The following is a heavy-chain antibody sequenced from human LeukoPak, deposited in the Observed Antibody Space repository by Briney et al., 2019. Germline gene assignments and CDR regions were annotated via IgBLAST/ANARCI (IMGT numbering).Heavy chain of an antibody. CDR3: ARGSGSYFPYYFDY. Sequence: ASVKVSCKASGYSFTRYGISWVRQAPGQGLEWMGWISGSNGNTKYAQKFQGRVTMTTDTSTGTAYMDLRNLRFDDTAVYFCARGSGSYFPYYFDYWGQGTLVTVSS. J-gene: IGHJ4*02. CDR1: GYSFTRYG. D-gene: IGHD1-26*01. CDR2: ISGSNGNT. V-gene: IGHV1-18*01.